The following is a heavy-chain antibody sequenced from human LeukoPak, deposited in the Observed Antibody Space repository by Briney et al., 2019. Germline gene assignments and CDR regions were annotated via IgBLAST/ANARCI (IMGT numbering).Heavy chain of an antibody. D-gene: IGHD3-10*01. CDR2: ISGSGGST. CDR1: GFTFSSYA. V-gene: IGHV3-23*01. J-gene: IGHJ4*02. CDR3: AKGTDGFGELLNTYDY. Sequence: GGSLRLSCAASGFTFSSYAMSWVRQAPGKGLEWVSAISGSGGSTYYADSVKGRFTISRDNSKNTLYLQMNSLRAEDTAVYYCAKGTDGFGELLNTYDYWGQGTLVAVSS.